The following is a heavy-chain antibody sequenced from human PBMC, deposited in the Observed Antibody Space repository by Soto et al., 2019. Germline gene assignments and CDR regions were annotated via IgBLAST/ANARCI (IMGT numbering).Heavy chain of an antibody. Sequence: GGSLRLSCSASGFTFSSYATHWVRQAPGKGLEYVSGISSNGGSTYYADSVKGRFAISRDNSKNTLYLEMSSLRAEDTAVYYCVKEEDTAMITFDYWGQGTLVTVSS. J-gene: IGHJ4*02. D-gene: IGHD5-18*01. CDR2: ISSNGGST. CDR1: GFTFSSYA. V-gene: IGHV3-64D*08. CDR3: VKEEDTAMITFDY.